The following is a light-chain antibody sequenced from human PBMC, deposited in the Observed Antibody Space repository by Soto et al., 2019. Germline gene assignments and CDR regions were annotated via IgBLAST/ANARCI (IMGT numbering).Light chain of an antibody. CDR1: QTISSW. CDR3: QQYNTYST. Sequence: DIQMTQSPSTLSGSVGDRVTITCRASQTISSWLAWYQQKPGKAPNLLIHKASHLESGVPARFSGSGSGTEFTLTISSLQPDDFATYYCQQYNTYSTFGQGTRLEIK. CDR2: KAS. J-gene: IGKJ5*01. V-gene: IGKV1-5*03.